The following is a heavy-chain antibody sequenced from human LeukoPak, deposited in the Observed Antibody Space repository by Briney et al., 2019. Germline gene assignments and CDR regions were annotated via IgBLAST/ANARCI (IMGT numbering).Heavy chain of an antibody. CDR2: IHPNSGGT. V-gene: IGHV1-2*02. CDR3: AVSRYNWKPGY. J-gene: IGHJ4*02. Sequence: ASVKVSCKASGYSFTGYYMHWVRQAPGQGLEWMGWIHPNSGGTNYAQKFQGRVTMTRDTSISTAYMELSSLRSEDTAVYYCAVSRYNWKPGYWGQGTLVTVSS. CDR1: GYSFTGYY. D-gene: IGHD1-20*01.